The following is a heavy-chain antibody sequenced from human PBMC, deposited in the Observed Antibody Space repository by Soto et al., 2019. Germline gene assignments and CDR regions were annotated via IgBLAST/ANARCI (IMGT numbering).Heavy chain of an antibody. CDR3: ARTRNLDV. CDR1: GGSLSGYY. Sequence: QVQLQQWGAGLLKPSETLSLTFAVYGGSLSGYYGNWIRQSPGKGLEWIGEINHSGSTNYNPSLRSRFTISIETSNKQFSLKLTAVTAADTAVYYCARTRNLDVWGQGSTVIVSS. D-gene: IGHD4-17*01. V-gene: IGHV4-34*01. J-gene: IGHJ6*02. CDR2: INHSGST.